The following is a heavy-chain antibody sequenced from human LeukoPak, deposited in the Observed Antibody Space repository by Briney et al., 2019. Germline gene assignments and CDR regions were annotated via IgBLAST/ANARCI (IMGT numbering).Heavy chain of an antibody. CDR3: ARVSGYCSSTSCYSGAFDI. D-gene: IGHD2-2*02. CDR2: INPNSGGT. CDR1: GYTFTGYY. V-gene: IGHV1-2*02. Sequence: ASVKVSCKASGYTFTGYYMHWVRQAPGQGLEWMGWINPNSGGTNYAQKFQGRVTMTRDTSISTAYMELSRLRSDDTAVYCCARVSGYCSSTSCYSGAFDIWGQGTMVAVSS. J-gene: IGHJ3*02.